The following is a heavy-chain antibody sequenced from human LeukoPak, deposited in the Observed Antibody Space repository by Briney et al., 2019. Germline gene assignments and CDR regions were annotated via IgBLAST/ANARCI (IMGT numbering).Heavy chain of an antibody. CDR1: GYSFTGYY. CDR3: ARVGDGLNDAFDI. D-gene: IGHD3-16*01. J-gene: IGHJ3*02. V-gene: IGHV1-2*06. CDR2: INPNSGGT. Sequence: ASVKVSCKASGYSFTGYYMNWVRQAPGQGLEWMGRINPNSGGTNYAQKFRGRVTMTRDTSISTAYMELSRLRSDDTAVYYCARVGDGLNDAFDIWGRGTMVIVSS.